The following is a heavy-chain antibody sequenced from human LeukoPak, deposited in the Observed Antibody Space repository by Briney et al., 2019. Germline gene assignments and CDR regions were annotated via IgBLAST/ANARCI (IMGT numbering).Heavy chain of an antibody. Sequence: SETLSLTCTVSGGSISSSSYYWGWIRQPPGKGLEWIGSIYYSGSTYYNPSLKSRVTISVDTSKNQFSLKLSSVTAADTAVYYCARATPDPGEYDFWSGYKGSYSWFDPWGQGTLVTVSS. D-gene: IGHD3-3*01. J-gene: IGHJ5*02. CDR1: GGSISSSSYY. CDR2: IYYSGST. V-gene: IGHV4-39*07. CDR3: ARATPDPGEYDFWSGYKGSYSWFDP.